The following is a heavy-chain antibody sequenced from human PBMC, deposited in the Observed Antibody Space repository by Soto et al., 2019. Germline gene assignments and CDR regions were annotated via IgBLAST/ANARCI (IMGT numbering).Heavy chain of an antibody. CDR2: ISSNGVGT. J-gene: IGHJ6*03. Sequence: EVQLAESGGGLAQPGGSLRLSCAASGFTLSGYAMDWVRQAPGKGLEYVSGISSNGVGTYYANSVLGRFTISRDNSKNTVYLQMGNLRPEDMAVYYCARRARPDFYYMDVWGKGTTVTVSS. CDR3: ARRARPDFYYMDV. CDR1: GFTLSGYA. V-gene: IGHV3-64*01. D-gene: IGHD6-6*01.